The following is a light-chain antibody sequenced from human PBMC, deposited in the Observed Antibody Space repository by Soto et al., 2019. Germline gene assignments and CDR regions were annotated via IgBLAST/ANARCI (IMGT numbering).Light chain of an antibody. V-gene: IGKV3-15*01. J-gene: IGKJ5*01. CDR3: QQYSSSPIT. CDR1: QSVSSN. Sequence: EIVMTQSPATLSVSPGERATLSCRASQSVSSNLAWYQQKPGQAPRLLIYGASTRATGIPARFSGSGSGTDFTLTISRLDPEDFAVYYCQQYSSSPITFGQGTRLEI. CDR2: GAS.